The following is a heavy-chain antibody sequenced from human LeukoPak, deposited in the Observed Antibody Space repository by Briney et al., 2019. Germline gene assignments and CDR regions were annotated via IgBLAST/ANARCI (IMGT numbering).Heavy chain of an antibody. V-gene: IGHV3-74*01. CDR1: GFTFSSYW. J-gene: IGHJ3*02. D-gene: IGHD5-24*01. CDR3: ATEDGGLGNAFDI. CDR2: INTDGSST. Sequence: GGSLRLSCAASGFTFSSYWMHWVRQAPGKGLVWVSRINTDGSSTGYADSVKGRFTISRDNAKNTLYLQMSSLRAEDTAVYYCATEDGGLGNAFDIWGQGTMVTVSS.